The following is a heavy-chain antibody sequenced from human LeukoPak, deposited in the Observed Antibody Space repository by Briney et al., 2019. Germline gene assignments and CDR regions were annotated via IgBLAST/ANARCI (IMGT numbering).Heavy chain of an antibody. CDR1: GGSFSGYY. J-gene: IGHJ3*02. CDR2: INHSGST. CDR3: ASLTEYSSSYDAFDI. D-gene: IGHD6-6*01. Sequence: PSETLSLTCAVYGGSFSGYYWSWIRQPPGKGLEWIGEINHSGSTNYNPSLKSRVTISVDTSKNQFSLKLSSVSAADTAVYYCASLTEYSSSYDAFDIWGQGTMVTVSS. V-gene: IGHV4-34*01.